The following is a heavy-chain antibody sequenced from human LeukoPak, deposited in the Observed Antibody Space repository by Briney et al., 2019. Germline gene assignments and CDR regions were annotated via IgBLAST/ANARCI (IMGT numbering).Heavy chain of an antibody. CDR3: ARGGSYYDILTGYWNFDY. Sequence: SETLSLTCTVSGGSISSYYWSWIRQPPGKGLEWIGYIYYSGSTNYNPSLKSRVTISVDTSKNQFSLKLSSVTAAGTAVYYCARGGSYYDILTGYWNFDYWGQGTLVTVSS. J-gene: IGHJ4*02. D-gene: IGHD3-9*01. CDR2: IYYSGST. CDR1: GGSISSYY. V-gene: IGHV4-59*01.